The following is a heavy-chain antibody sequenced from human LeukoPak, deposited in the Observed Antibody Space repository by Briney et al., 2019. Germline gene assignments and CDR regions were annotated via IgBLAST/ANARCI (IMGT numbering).Heavy chain of an antibody. CDR1: GFTFSSYS. D-gene: IGHD3-16*01. V-gene: IGHV3-21*01. Sequence: GGSLRLSCAASGFTFSSYSMNWVRQAPGKGLEWVSSISSGSSYIYYADSVKGRFTISRDNAKNSLYLQMNSLRAEDTAVYYCARDLRTYYFDYWGQGTLVTVSS. J-gene: IGHJ4*02. CDR2: ISSGSSYI. CDR3: ARDLRTYYFDY.